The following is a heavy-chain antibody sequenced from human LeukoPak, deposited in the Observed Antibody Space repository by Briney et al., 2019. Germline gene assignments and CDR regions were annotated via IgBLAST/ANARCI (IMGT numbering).Heavy chain of an antibody. CDR2: IYPGDSDT. CDR1: GYSFASYW. V-gene: IGHV5-51*01. J-gene: IGHJ4*02. CDR3: ARHVHYGSGSYSLIYFDY. Sequence: GESLKISCKGSGYSFASYWIGWVRQMPGKGLEWMGIIYPGDSDTRYSPSFQGQITISPDKSISTAYRQWSSLKASDTAMYYCARHVHYGSGSYSLIYFDYWGQGTLVTVSS. D-gene: IGHD3-10*01.